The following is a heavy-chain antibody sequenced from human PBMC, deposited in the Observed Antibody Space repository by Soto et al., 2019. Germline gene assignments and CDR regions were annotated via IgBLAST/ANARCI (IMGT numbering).Heavy chain of an antibody. CDR3: ARVSIAVAGIAYYFDY. D-gene: IGHD6-19*01. V-gene: IGHV3-30-3*01. Sequence: QVQLVESGGGVVQPGRSLRLSCAASGFSFSSCAMHWVRQAPGKGLEWVAVVSHDGSNKYYADSVKGRVTISRDNSINTVYLQMNSLRDEDTAVYYCARVSIAVAGIAYYFDYWGQGTLVTVSS. J-gene: IGHJ4*02. CDR1: GFSFSSCA. CDR2: VSHDGSNK.